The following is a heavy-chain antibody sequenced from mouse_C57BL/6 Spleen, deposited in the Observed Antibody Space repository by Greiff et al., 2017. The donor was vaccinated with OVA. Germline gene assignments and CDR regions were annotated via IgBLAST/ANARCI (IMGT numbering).Heavy chain of an antibody. CDR2: ISSGSSTI. Sequence: EVHLVESGGGLVKPGGSLKLSCAASGFTFSDYGMHWVRQAPEKGLEWVAYISSGSSTIYYADTVKGRFTISRDNAKNTLFLQMTSLRSEDTAMYYCARGMGYDPWFAYWGQGTLVTVSA. J-gene: IGHJ3*01. V-gene: IGHV5-17*01. D-gene: IGHD2-3*01. CDR1: GFTFSDYG. CDR3: ARGMGYDPWFAY.